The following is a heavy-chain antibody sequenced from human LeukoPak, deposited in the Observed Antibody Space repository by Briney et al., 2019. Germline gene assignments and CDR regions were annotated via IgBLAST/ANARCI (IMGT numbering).Heavy chain of an antibody. CDR1: GFTFSSYG. Sequence: PGGSLRLSCAASGFTFSSYGMHWFRQAPGKGLEWVAVIWYDGSNKYYADSVKGRFTISRDNSKNTLYPQMNSLRAEDTAVYYCARDQRRLYGSGSYYKNYYYYGMDVWGQGTTVTVSS. V-gene: IGHV3-33*01. D-gene: IGHD3-10*01. CDR3: ARDQRRLYGSGSYYKNYYYYGMDV. J-gene: IGHJ6*02. CDR2: IWYDGSNK.